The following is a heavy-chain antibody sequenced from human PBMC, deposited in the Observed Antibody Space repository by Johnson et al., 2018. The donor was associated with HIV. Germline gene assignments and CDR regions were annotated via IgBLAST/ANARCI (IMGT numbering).Heavy chain of an antibody. V-gene: IGHV3-33*01. J-gene: IGHJ3*02. D-gene: IGHD1-26*01. Sequence: QVQLVESGGGVVQPGRSLRLSCAASGFTFSSYGMHWVRQAPGKGLEWVAVIWYDGSNKYYADSVKGRFTISRDNSKNTLYLQMNSLRAEDTAVYYCAREGVGTTCPFDMWGQGTMVTVSS. CDR1: GFTFSSYG. CDR2: IWYDGSNK. CDR3: AREGVGTTCPFDM.